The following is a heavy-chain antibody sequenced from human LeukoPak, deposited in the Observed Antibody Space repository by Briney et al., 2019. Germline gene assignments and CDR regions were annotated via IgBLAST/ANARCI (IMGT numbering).Heavy chain of an antibody. CDR3: ARKTMIVVVNWFDP. CDR2: TNHSGST. J-gene: IGHJ5*02. Sequence: SETLSLTCAVYGGSFSGYYWSWIRQPPGKGLEWIGETNHSGSTNYNPSLKSRVTISVDTSKNQFSLKLSSVTAADTAVYYCARKTMIVVVNWFDPWGQGTLVTVSS. CDR1: GGSFSGYY. V-gene: IGHV4-34*01. D-gene: IGHD3-22*01.